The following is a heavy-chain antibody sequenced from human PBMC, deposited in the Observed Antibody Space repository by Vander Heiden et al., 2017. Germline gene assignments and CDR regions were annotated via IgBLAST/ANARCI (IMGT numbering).Heavy chain of an antibody. CDR3: AKNAEPSGTYYNYLDYYYGMDV. V-gene: IGHV3-30*18. CDR2: ISYDGSNK. CDR1: GFTFSSYG. Sequence: QVQLVESGGGVVQPGRSLRLSCAASGFTFSSYGLHWVRQAAGKGLEWVAVISYDGSNKYYADSVKGRFTISRDNSQNTLYLQMNSLRAEDTAVYYCAKNAEPSGTYYNYLDYYYGMDVWGQGTTVTVSS. D-gene: IGHD3-10*01. J-gene: IGHJ6*02.